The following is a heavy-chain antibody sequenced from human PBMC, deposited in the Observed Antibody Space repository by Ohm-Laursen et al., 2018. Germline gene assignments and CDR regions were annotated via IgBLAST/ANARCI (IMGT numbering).Heavy chain of an antibody. D-gene: IGHD2-15*01. CDR3: AKLYSISYPGDY. V-gene: IGHV4-4*07. CDR1: GGSISSYY. CDR2: IHTSGST. Sequence: SETLSLTCTVSGGSISSYYLSWIRQPAGKGLEWIGRIHTSGSTNYNPSLKSRVSMSVDTSKNQFSLKLSSVTAADTAVYYCAKLYSISYPGDYWGQGILITVSS. J-gene: IGHJ4*02.